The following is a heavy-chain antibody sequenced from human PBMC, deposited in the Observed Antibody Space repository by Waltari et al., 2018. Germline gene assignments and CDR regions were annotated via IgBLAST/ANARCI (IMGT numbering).Heavy chain of an antibody. Sequence: EVQLVESGGGLVQPGGSLRLSCAASGFTFSSYWMSWVRQAPGKGLEWVANIKQDGSEKYYVDSVKGRFTISRDNAKNSLYLQMNSLRAEDTAVYYCAREGCSSTSCYAPYYYYMDVWGKGTTVTISS. CDR2: IKQDGSEK. J-gene: IGHJ6*03. V-gene: IGHV3-7*01. D-gene: IGHD2-2*01. CDR1: GFTFSSYW. CDR3: AREGCSSTSCYAPYYYYMDV.